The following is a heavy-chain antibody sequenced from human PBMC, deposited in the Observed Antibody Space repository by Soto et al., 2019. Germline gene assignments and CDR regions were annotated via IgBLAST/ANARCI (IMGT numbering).Heavy chain of an antibody. CDR3: ARDPNIVATMGSIYYYYGMDV. J-gene: IGHJ6*02. V-gene: IGHV3-7*01. Sequence: EVQLVESGGGLVQPGGSLRLSCAASGFTFSSYWMSWVRQAPGKGLEWVANIKQDGSEKYYVDSVKGRFTISRDNAKNSLYLQMNRLRAEDTAVYYGARDPNIVATMGSIYYYYGMDVWGQGTTVTVSS. CDR2: IKQDGSEK. CDR1: GFTFSSYW. D-gene: IGHD5-12*01.